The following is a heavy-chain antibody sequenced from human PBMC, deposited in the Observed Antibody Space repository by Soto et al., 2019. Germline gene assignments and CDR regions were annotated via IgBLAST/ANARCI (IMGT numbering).Heavy chain of an antibody. V-gene: IGHV1-46*01. CDR2: INPTGSMT. CDR1: GYSFITSYY. J-gene: IGHJ3*02. D-gene: IGHD5-12*01. Sequence: QVQLVQSGAEVKKPGASVKVSCKASGYSFITSYYMHWVRQAPGQGLEWMGIINPTGSMTKYSQRFQGSLTMTRDTSTSTDYMELTTLTSEDTAVYFCARDTGYDHDAFDIWGQGTMVTVSS. CDR3: ARDTGYDHDAFDI.